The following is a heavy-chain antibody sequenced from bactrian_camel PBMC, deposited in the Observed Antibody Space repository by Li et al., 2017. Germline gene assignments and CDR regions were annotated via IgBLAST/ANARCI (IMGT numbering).Heavy chain of an antibody. J-gene: IGHJ4*01. Sequence: HVQLVESGGGSVQAGGSLRLSCVGYRHNGYCMGWFREAPGKEREGVATVASDGSASYSESVKGRFSISRDDAKKIMYLQMNSLKPEDTAIYYCAALYTGISGCYSTSLAPASFDYWGQGTQVTVS. V-gene: IGHV3S53*01. CDR2: VASDGSA. CDR3: AALYTGISGCYSTSLAPASFDY. CDR1: GYRHNGYC. D-gene: IGHD2*01.